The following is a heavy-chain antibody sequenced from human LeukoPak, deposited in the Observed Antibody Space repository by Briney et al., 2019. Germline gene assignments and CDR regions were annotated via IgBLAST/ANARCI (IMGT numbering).Heavy chain of an antibody. CDR3: ARDRFMVRGRFPYYYYMDV. V-gene: IGHV3-48*03. CDR2: ISSSGSTI. Sequence: GGSLRLSCAASGFTFSSYEMNWVRQAPGKGLEWVSYISSSGSTIYYADSVKGRFTISRDNAKNSLYLQMNSLRAEDTAVYYRARDRFMVRGRFPYYYYMDVWGKGTTVTVSS. D-gene: IGHD3-10*01. J-gene: IGHJ6*03. CDR1: GFTFSSYE.